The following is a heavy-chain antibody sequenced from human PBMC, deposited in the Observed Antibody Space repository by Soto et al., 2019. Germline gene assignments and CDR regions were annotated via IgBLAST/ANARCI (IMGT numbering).Heavy chain of an antibody. CDR3: ARSSSNWFDP. Sequence: SVNVSCKASGYSFTSYCISWVRQAPGQGLEWMGWISAYNGNTNYAQKLQGRVTMTTDTSTSTAYMELRSLRSDDTAVYYCARSSSNWFDPWGQGTLVTVSS. D-gene: IGHD2-2*01. CDR1: GYSFTSYC. CDR2: ISAYNGNT. J-gene: IGHJ5*02. V-gene: IGHV1-18*01.